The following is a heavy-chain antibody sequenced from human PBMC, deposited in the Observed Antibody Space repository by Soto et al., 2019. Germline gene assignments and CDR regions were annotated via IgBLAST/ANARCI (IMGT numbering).Heavy chain of an antibody. J-gene: IGHJ3*02. D-gene: IGHD3-3*01. CDR2: INPATGAA. Sequence: QLHLVQSGAVVKKPGASVTVSCSASGYPVTAYYMHWVRQAPGRGLEWMGGINPATGAAKYTQTFQGRATLTGDTSTRTVLMELRGLTSEDPAVFYWARGGGVGVAGSAAFDMWGQGTLVTVSS. CDR1: GYPVTAYY. V-gene: IGHV1-2*02. CDR3: ARGGGVGVAGSAAFDM.